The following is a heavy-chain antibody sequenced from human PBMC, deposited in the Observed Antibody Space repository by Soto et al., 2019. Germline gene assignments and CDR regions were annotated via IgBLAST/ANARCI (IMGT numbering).Heavy chain of an antibody. Sequence: GGSLGLSCSASGFTFRSYAMSWVRQAPGKGLEWVSAISGSGGSTYYADSVKGRFTISRDNSKNTLYLQMNSLRAEDTAVYHCAEYRSSWYSVWFDPWGQGTLVTVSS. D-gene: IGHD6-13*01. CDR1: GFTFRSYA. CDR2: ISGSGGST. V-gene: IGHV3-23*01. J-gene: IGHJ5*02. CDR3: AEYRSSWYSVWFDP.